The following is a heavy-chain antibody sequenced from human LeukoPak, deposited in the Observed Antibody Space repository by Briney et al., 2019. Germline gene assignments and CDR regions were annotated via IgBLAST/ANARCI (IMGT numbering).Heavy chain of an antibody. Sequence: SGPTLVKPTQTLTLTCTFSGFSLSTSGVGVGWIRQPPGKALEWLALIYWNDDKRYSPSLKSRLTITKDTSKNQVVLAMTNMDPVDTATYYCAHRPLGNSWMIYFDYWGQGTLVTVSS. V-gene: IGHV2-5*01. CDR2: IYWNDDK. J-gene: IGHJ4*02. CDR1: GFSLSTSGVG. CDR3: AHRPLGNSWMIYFDY. D-gene: IGHD6-13*01.